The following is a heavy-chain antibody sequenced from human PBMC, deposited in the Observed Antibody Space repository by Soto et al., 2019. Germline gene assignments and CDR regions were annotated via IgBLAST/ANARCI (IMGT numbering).Heavy chain of an antibody. D-gene: IGHD4-17*01. CDR1: GYTFTSYY. CDR2: INPSGGST. V-gene: IGHV1-46*01. J-gene: IGHJ6*02. Sequence: QVQLVQSGAEVKKPGASVKVSCKASGYTFTSYYMHWVRQAPGQGLEWMGIINPSGGSTSYAQKFQGRVTMTRDTSTSTVYMELSSLRSEDTAVYYCARSSTVTTPYYYYGMDVWGQGTTVTVSS. CDR3: ARSSTVTTPYYYYGMDV.